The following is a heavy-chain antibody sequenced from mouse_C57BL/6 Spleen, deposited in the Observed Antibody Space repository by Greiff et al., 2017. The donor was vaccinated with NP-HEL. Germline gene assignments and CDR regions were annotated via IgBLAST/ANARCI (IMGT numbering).Heavy chain of an antibody. J-gene: IGHJ1*03. CDR3: ARRYYGSSYGYFDV. Sequence: DVKLVESGGGLVKPGGSLKLSCAASGFTFSSYAMSWVRQTPEKRLEWVATISDGGSYTYYPDNVKGRFTISRDNAKNNLYLQMSHLKSEDTAMYYCARRYYGSSYGYFDVWGTGTTVTVSS. V-gene: IGHV5-4*03. CDR2: ISDGGSYT. D-gene: IGHD1-1*01. CDR1: GFTFSSYA.